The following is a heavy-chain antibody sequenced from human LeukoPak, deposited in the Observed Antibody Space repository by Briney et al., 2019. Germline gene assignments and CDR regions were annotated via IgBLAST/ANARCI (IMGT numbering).Heavy chain of an antibody. J-gene: IGHJ4*02. CDR1: EFTFSIYA. CDR3: AMYSYGYWPFDY. Sequence: GGSLRLSCAVSEFTFSIYAMNWVRQAPGKGLVWVSAISGSGGSTHYADSVKGRFTISRDNAKNSLYLQMNSLRAEDTAVYYCAMYSYGYWPFDYWGQGTLVTVSS. D-gene: IGHD5-18*01. CDR2: ISGSGGST. V-gene: IGHV3-23*01.